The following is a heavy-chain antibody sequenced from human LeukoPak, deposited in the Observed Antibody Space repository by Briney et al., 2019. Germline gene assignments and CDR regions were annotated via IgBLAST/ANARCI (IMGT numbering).Heavy chain of an antibody. CDR3: ARGRRDGYNLEYFDK. V-gene: IGHV4-38-2*02. Sequence: SETLSLTCTVSGDSMSTGYYWGWIRQPPGKGLQWIGSFYYSGSTYYNPSLKSRVTIYVDTSKNQFSLKLSSVTAADTAVYYCARGRRDGYNLEYFDKWGQGTLVTVSS. D-gene: IGHD5-24*01. J-gene: IGHJ4*02. CDR1: GDSMSTGYY. CDR2: FYYSGST.